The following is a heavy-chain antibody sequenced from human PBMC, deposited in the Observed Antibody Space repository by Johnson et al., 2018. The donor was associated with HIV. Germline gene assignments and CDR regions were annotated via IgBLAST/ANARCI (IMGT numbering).Heavy chain of an antibody. CDR2: IWYDASKT. CDR3: ARSPSWDAFDI. V-gene: IGHV3-33*01. Sequence: VQLVESGGGVVQPGRSLKLSCAASGFTFSNYGMHWIRQAPGRGLEWVAVIWYDASKTYYADSVKGRFTISTDNSKNTLYLQMNSMRAEDTAVYYCARSPSWDAFDIWGQGTMVNVSS. CDR1: GFTFSNYG. J-gene: IGHJ3*02.